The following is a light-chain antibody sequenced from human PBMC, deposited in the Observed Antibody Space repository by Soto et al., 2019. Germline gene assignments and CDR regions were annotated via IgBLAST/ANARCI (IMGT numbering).Light chain of an antibody. CDR1: SSNIGAGYD. CDR3: QSYDSSLSGV. Sequence: QSVLTQPPSVSGAPGQRVTISCTGRSSNIGAGYDVHWYQQLPGTAPKLLIYGNSNRPSGVPDRFSGSKSGTSASLAITGLQAEDEADYYCQSYDSSLSGVFGGWTQLTV. CDR2: GNS. V-gene: IGLV1-40*01. J-gene: IGLJ2*01.